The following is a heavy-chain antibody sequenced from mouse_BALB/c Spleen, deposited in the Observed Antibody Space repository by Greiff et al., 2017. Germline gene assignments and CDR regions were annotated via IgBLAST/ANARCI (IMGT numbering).Heavy chain of an antibody. CDR3: ARQGYGNYEGAMDY. D-gene: IGHD2-10*02. V-gene: IGHV5-12-2*01. Sequence: EVKLMESGGGLVQPGGSLKLSCAASGFTFSSYTMSWVRQTPEKRLEWVAYISNGGGSTYYPDTVKGRFTISRDNAKNTLYLQMSSLKSEDTAMYYCARQGYGNYEGAMDYWGQGTSVTVSS. J-gene: IGHJ4*01. CDR2: ISNGGGST. CDR1: GFTFSSYT.